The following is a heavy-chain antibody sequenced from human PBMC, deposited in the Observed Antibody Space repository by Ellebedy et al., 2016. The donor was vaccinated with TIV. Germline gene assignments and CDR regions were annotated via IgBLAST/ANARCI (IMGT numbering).Heavy chain of an antibody. CDR1: GYSFTSYW. V-gene: IGHV5-51*01. D-gene: IGHD5-18*01. CDR3: ARHSDSYVDY. CDR2: IYPGDSDT. Sequence: GESLKIPCQGSGYSFTSYWIGWVRQMPGKVLEWMGIIYPGDSDTRYSPSFQGQVTISADKSISTAYLQWSSLKASDTAMYYWARHSDSYVDYWGQGTLVTVSS. J-gene: IGHJ4*02.